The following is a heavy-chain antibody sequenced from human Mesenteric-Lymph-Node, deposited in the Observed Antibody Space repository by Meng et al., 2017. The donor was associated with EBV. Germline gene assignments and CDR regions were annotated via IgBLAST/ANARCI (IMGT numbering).Heavy chain of an antibody. CDR1: GFTFSSYS. D-gene: IGHD6-19*01. V-gene: IGHV3-21*01. J-gene: IGHJ5*02. Sequence: EVQLVESGGGLVKPGGSLRLSCAASGFTFSSYSMNWVRQAPGKGLEWVSSISSSSSYIYYADSVKGRFTISRDNAKNSLYLQMNSLRAEDTAVYYCARIAVAENWFDPWGQGPLVTVSS. CDR3: ARIAVAENWFDP. CDR2: ISSSSSYI.